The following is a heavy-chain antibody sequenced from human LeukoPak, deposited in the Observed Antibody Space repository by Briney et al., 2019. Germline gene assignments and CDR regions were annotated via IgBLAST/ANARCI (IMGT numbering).Heavy chain of an antibody. Sequence: PSETLSLTCTVSGGSISSYYWSWIRQPPGKGLEWIGYIYYSGSTNYNPSLKSRVTISVDTSKNQFSLKLSSVTAADTAVYYCARTYYSDYYYYYMDVWGKGTTVTVSS. D-gene: IGHD4-11*01. CDR3: ARTYYSDYYYYYMDV. CDR2: IYYSGST. V-gene: IGHV4-59*01. CDR1: GGSISSYY. J-gene: IGHJ6*03.